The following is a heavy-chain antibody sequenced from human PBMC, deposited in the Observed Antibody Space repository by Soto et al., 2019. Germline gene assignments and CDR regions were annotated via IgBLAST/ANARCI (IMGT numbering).Heavy chain of an antibody. CDR3: AKVDYDILAGYSNPYYFDY. CDR2: ITGSGGST. D-gene: IGHD3-9*01. Sequence: GGSLRLSCAASGFTFSTYAITWGRQAPGKGLEWVSGITGSGGSTFYADSVKGRFTISRDNSKNTLYLQMNSLRAEDTAVYYCAKVDYDILAGYSNPYYFDYWGQGTLVTVSS. V-gene: IGHV3-23*01. J-gene: IGHJ4*02. CDR1: GFTFSTYA.